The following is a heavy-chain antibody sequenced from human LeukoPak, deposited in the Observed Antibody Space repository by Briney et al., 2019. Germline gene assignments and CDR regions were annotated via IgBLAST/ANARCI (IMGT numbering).Heavy chain of an antibody. CDR2: IKSKTDGGTT. D-gene: IGHD6-19*01. V-gene: IGHV3-15*01. CDR1: GFIFSNAW. J-gene: IGHJ4*02. CDR3: ATSSGRTGTFDY. Sequence: PGGSLRLSCAASGFIFSNAWMAWVRQAPGKGLEWVGRIKSKTDGGTTDYAAPVKGRFTISRDDSKNTLYLQMNSLKTEDTAVYSCATSSGRTGTFDYWGQGTLVTVSS.